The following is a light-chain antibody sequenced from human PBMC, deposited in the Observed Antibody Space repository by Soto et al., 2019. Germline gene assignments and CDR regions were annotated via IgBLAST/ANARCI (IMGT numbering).Light chain of an antibody. CDR3: QQYDNLLPGT. J-gene: IGKJ1*01. V-gene: IGKV1-33*01. Sequence: DIQMTQSPSSLSASVGDRVTITCRASQSISSYLNWYQQKPGKAPKLLIYDASNLETGVPSRFSGSGSGTDFTFTISSLQPEDIATYYCQQYDNLLPGTFGQGTKVEIK. CDR1: QSISSY. CDR2: DAS.